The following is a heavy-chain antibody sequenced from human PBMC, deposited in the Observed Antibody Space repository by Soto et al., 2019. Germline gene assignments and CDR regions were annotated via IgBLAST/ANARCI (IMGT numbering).Heavy chain of an antibody. CDR1: GGSISSSSYY. CDR3: ARLYGYCIRNSCHGHYAMDV. V-gene: IGHV4-39*01. CDR2: IYYSGST. Sequence: SETLSLTCTVSGGSISSSSYYWGWIRQPPGKGLEWIGSIYYSGSTYYNPSLKSRVTISVDTSKNQFSLKLSSVTAADTAVYYCARLYGYCIRNSCHGHYAMDVWGQGTTVTV. J-gene: IGHJ6*02. D-gene: IGHD2-2*01.